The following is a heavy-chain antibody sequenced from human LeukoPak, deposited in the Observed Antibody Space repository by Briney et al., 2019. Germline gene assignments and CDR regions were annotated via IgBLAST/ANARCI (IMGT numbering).Heavy chain of an antibody. Sequence: LGGSLRLSCAASGFTFSSYAMHWVRQAPGKGLEWVAVISYDGSNKYYADSVKGRFTISRDNSKNTLYLQMNSLRAEDTAVYYCARDPATWIQLWFGWFDPWGQGTLVTVSS. CDR1: GFTFSSYA. V-gene: IGHV3-30-3*01. CDR3: ARDPATWIQLWFGWFDP. D-gene: IGHD5-18*01. CDR2: ISYDGSNK. J-gene: IGHJ5*02.